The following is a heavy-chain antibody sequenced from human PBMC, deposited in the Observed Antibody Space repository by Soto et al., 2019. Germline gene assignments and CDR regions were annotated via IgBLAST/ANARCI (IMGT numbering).Heavy chain of an antibody. CDR2: IYYSGST. CDR3: ARTYCSSTTCSAIGYFDY. J-gene: IGHJ4*02. CDR1: GASVSRTNYY. V-gene: IGHV4-39*01. Sequence: QLQLQESGPGLVKPSETLSLTCTVSGASVSRTNYYWGWIRQPPGKGLEWIGSIYYSGSTYYNPSLKSRVNISVDTSKNQFSLKLNSVTAPDTAMYYCARTYCSSTTCSAIGYFDYWGQGTLVTVSS. D-gene: IGHD2-2*01.